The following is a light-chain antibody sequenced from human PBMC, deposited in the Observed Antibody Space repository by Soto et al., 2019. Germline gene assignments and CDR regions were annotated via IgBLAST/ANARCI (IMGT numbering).Light chain of an antibody. CDR3: QHYGSSRT. CDR2: DAS. J-gene: IGKJ1*01. V-gene: IGKV3-20*01. Sequence: EIVLPQSPVTLSFSPGESSTLSCRASQSVSNFYLAWYQQNPGQAPRLLIYDASTRATGIPDRFSGSGSGTDFTLTISRLEPEDFAVYYCQHYGSSRTFGQGTKVDIK. CDR1: QSVSNFY.